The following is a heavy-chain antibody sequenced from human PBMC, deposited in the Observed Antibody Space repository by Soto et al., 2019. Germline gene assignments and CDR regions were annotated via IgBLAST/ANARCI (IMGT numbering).Heavy chain of an antibody. CDR1: GGSISSYY. J-gene: IGHJ6*02. Sequence: QVQLQESGPGLVKPSETLSLTCTVSGGSISSYYWSWIRQPPGKGLEWIGYIYYSGSTNYNPSLXXRVTISVDTSXXQXSXXLSSVTAADTAVYYCARAGCSGGSCSTSAYYGMDVWGQGTTVTVSS. CDR2: IYYSGST. D-gene: IGHD2-15*01. CDR3: ARAGCSGGSCSTSAYYGMDV. V-gene: IGHV4-59*01.